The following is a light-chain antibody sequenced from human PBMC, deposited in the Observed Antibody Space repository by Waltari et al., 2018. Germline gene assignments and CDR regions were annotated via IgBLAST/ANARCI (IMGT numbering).Light chain of an antibody. CDR3: ASWDESHYV. Sequence: QSVLTQPPSASATPGQRVTISCSGSHSNLGSNYLYWYQQLPGTAPKLLLSRNNQRPSRVPDRFSASKYGTSASLVISGRRSEDEGIYYCASWDESHYVFGPGTTVTVL. V-gene: IGLV1-47*01. CDR2: RNN. J-gene: IGLJ1*01. CDR1: HSNLGSNY.